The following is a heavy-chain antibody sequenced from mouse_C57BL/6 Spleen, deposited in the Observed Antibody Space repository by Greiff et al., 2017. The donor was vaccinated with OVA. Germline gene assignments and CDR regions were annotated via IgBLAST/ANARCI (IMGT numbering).Heavy chain of an antibody. CDR2: INPNNGGT. CDR1: GYTFTDYN. Sequence: EVQLQQSGPELVKPGASVKIPCKASGYTFTDYNMDWVKQRHGKSLEWIGDINPNNGGTIYNQKFKGKATLTVDKSYSTAYMALLSLTSEDTAVYYGARVENYVGYYLFAYWGQGTLVTVSA. J-gene: IGHJ3*01. CDR3: ARVENYVGYYLFAY. V-gene: IGHV1-18*01. D-gene: IGHD2-3*01.